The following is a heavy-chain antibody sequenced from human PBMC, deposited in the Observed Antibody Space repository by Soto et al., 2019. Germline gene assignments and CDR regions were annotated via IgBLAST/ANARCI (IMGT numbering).Heavy chain of an antibody. CDR3: ARQGYCSSTSCYAAGLDV. CDR2: IYYSGST. J-gene: IGHJ6*02. Sequence: SETLSLTCTVSGGSISSYYCSWIRQPPGKGLEWIGYIYYSGSTNYNPSLKSRVTISVDTSKNQFSLKLSSVTAADTAVYYCARQGYCSSTSCYAAGLDVWGQGTTVTVSS. V-gene: IGHV4-59*08. CDR1: GGSISSYY. D-gene: IGHD2-2*01.